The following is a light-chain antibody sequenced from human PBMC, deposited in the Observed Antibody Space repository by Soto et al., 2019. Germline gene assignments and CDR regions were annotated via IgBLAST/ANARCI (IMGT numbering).Light chain of an antibody. J-gene: IGLJ1*01. CDR1: SSDVGGYNY. CDR3: SSYAGSSNV. CDR2: EVN. Sequence: QSALTQPPSASGSPGQSVAISCTGTSSDVGGYNYVSWYQQHPGKAPKLMIYEVNKRPSGVPDRFSGPKSGNTASLTVSGLQAEDEADYYCSSYAGSSNVFVTGTKVTVL. V-gene: IGLV2-8*01.